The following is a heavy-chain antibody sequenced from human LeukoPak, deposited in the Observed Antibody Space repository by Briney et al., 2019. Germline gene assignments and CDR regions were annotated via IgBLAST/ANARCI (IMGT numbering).Heavy chain of an antibody. CDR3: ARPYYYDSSGYYGGVIDY. J-gene: IGHJ4*02. CDR2: INWNGGST. V-gene: IGHV3-20*04. Sequence: GGSLRLSCAASGFTFDDYGMSWVRQAPGKGLEWVSGINWNGGSTGYADSVKGRFTISRDNAKNSLYLQMNSLRAEDTAVYYCARPYYYDSSGYYGGVIDYWGQGILVTVSS. D-gene: IGHD3-22*01. CDR1: GFTFDDYG.